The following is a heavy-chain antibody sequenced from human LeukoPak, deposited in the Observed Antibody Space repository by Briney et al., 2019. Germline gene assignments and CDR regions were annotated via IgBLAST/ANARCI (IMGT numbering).Heavy chain of an antibody. CDR2: ISYDGSNK. D-gene: IGHD6-13*01. J-gene: IGHJ4*02. CDR3: AKGGSYSTFDY. Sequence: PGRSLRLSCAASGFTFSSYGMHWVRQAPGKGLEWVAVISYDGSNKYYADSVKGRFTISRDNSKNTLYLQMNSLRADDTAVYYCAKGGSYSTFDYWGQGTLVTVSS. CDR1: GFTFSSYG. V-gene: IGHV3-30*18.